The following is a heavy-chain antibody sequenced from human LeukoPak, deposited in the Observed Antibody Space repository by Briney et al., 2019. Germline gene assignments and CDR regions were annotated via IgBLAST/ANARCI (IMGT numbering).Heavy chain of an antibody. CDR2: IYYSGST. CDR3: ARGGAMVRGVTFYYFDY. D-gene: IGHD3-10*01. Sequence: SETLSLTCTVSGGSISSSSYYWGWIRQPPGKGLEWIGSIYYSGSTYYNPSLKSRVTISVDTSKNQFSLKLSSVTAADTAVYYCARGGAMVRGVTFYYFDYWGQGTLVTVSP. CDR1: GGSISSSSYY. J-gene: IGHJ4*02. V-gene: IGHV4-39*01.